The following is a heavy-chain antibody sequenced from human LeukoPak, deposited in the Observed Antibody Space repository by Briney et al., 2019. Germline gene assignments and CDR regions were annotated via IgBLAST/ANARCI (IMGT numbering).Heavy chain of an antibody. CDR1: GYTFTNYG. J-gene: IGHJ6*02. CDR2: ISAYNGNT. CDR3: ARAGLGYCSSTSCYRVPGYYYGMDV. V-gene: IGHV1-18*01. Sequence: GASVKVSCKASGYTFTNYGISWVRQAPGQGLEWMGWISAYNGNTNYAQKLQGRVTMTTDTSTSTAYMELRSLRSDDTAVYYCARAGLGYCSSTSCYRVPGYYYGMDVWGQGTTVTVSS. D-gene: IGHD2-2*02.